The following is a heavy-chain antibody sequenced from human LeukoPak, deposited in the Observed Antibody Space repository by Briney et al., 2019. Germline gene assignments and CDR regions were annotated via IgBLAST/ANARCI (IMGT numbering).Heavy chain of an antibody. Sequence: SENLSFTCAGYGGTFSGNYWSWIRQPPGNELEWIGEINHSGTTNYNPSLKSRATISVDTSKNQSSLKLSSVTAADTAVYYCARSPDSDRLDYWGQGTLVTVSS. CDR2: INHSGTT. CDR3: ARSPDSDRLDY. V-gene: IGHV4-34*01. J-gene: IGHJ4*02. D-gene: IGHD3-22*01. CDR1: GGTFSGNY.